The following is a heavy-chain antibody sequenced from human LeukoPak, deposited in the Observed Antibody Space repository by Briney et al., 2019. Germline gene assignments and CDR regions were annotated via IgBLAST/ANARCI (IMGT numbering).Heavy chain of an antibody. Sequence: ASVKVSCKASGYTFTNNFMHWVRQAPGQGLEWIGIINPSGDNTWYAQKLQGRVTMTKDMATSTDYLEVSSVRSEDTAVYYCARDNSLRDTAWWFDPWGQGTLVTVSS. J-gene: IGHJ5*02. D-gene: IGHD5-24*01. CDR3: ARDNSLRDTAWWFDP. CDR1: GYTFTNNF. CDR2: INPSGDNT. V-gene: IGHV1-46*01.